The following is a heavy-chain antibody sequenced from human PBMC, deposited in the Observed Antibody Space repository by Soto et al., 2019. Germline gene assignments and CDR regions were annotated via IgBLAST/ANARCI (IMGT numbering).Heavy chain of an antibody. V-gene: IGHV4-59*11. CDR1: GVSINSHH. CDR3: ARDAKTGYYNGDGWLDP. CDR2: IHYSGNT. D-gene: IGHD3-9*01. Sequence: SETLSLTCPVSGVSINSHHWSWIRQSPGKGLEWIGYIHYSGNTDYNPSLKSRVTISVDTSKNQFSLKLSSVTAADTAVYYCARDAKTGYYNGDGWLDPWGQGTLVTVSS. J-gene: IGHJ5*02.